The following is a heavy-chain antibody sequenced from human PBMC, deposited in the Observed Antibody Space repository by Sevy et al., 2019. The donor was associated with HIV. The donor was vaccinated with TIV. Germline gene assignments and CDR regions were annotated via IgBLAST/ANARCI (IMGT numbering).Heavy chain of an antibody. CDR2: ISGSAGST. CDR1: GFTFSTYA. J-gene: IGHJ6*02. CDR3: AKGDRTSYGLDV. D-gene: IGHD2-15*01. V-gene: IGHV3-23*01. Sequence: GGSLRLSCAASGFTFSTYAMSWVRQAPGKELEWVSAISGSAGSTYYADLVKGRFTISRDKSKNTLYLQMNSLRAEDTAVYYCAKGDRTSYGLDVWGQGTTVTVSS.